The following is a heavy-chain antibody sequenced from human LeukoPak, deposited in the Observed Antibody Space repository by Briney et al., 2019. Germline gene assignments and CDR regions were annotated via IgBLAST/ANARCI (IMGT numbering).Heavy chain of an antibody. CDR1: GGTFSSYA. V-gene: IGHV1-18*01. Sequence: ASVKVSCKASGGTFSSYAISWVRPAPGQGLEWMGWISGYNGNTNYAQKLQGRVTMTTDTSTSTAYMELRSLRSDDTAVYYCARGSSTMVRGVHDYWGQGTLVTVSS. CDR3: ARGSSTMVRGVHDY. D-gene: IGHD3-10*01. J-gene: IGHJ4*02. CDR2: ISGYNGNT.